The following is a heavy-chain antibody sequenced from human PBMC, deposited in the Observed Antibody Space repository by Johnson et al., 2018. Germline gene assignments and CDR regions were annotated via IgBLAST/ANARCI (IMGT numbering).Heavy chain of an antibody. CDR3: AKDGGEIVVVPGADQAHYYYYYGRDV. CDR1: GFTFSNAW. D-gene: IGHD2-2*01. V-gene: IGHV3-15*07. J-gene: IGHJ6*02. CDR2: IKRKTDGGST. Sequence: VQLVESGGGLVKPGGSLRLSCEASGFTFSNAWMNWVRQAPGKGLEWVGRIKRKTDGGSTYYADSVKGRFTISRDNSKNTLYLQMNSLRAEDTAVYYCAKDGGEIVVVPGADQAHYYYYYGRDVWGQGTTVTVSS.